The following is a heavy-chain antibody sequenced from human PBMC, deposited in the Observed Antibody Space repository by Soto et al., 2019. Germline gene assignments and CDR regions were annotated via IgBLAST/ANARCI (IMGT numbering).Heavy chain of an antibody. CDR2: INEDGSVK. J-gene: IGHJ4*02. Sequence: GGSLRLSCVDSGFTFSDSWMAWVRQFPGRGLEWVANINEDGSVKNYVDSVRGRFTVSRDNAKNSLYLQMNSLRVDDTALYYCTRDRACNRFGFWGQGTLVTVSS. CDR1: GFTFSDSW. CDR3: TRDRACNRFGF. D-gene: IGHD3-10*01. V-gene: IGHV3-7*01.